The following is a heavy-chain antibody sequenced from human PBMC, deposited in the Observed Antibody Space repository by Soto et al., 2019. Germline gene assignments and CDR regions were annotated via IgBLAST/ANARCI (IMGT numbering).Heavy chain of an antibody. D-gene: IGHD3-3*01. V-gene: IGHV3-48*03. J-gene: IGHJ6*02. CDR2: ISSSGSTI. CDR1: GFTFSSYE. Sequence: PGGSLRLSCAASGFTFSSYEMNWVRQAPGKGLEWVSYISSSGSTIYYADSVKGRFTISRDNAKNSLYLQMNSLRAEDTAVYYCARQFWSGYYVYYGMDVWGQGTTVTVSS. CDR3: ARQFWSGYYVYYGMDV.